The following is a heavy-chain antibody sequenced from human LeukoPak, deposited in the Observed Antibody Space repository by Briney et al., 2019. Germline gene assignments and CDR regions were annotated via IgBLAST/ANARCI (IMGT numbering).Heavy chain of an antibody. V-gene: IGHV2-70*11. J-gene: IGHJ4*02. D-gene: IGHD6-19*01. CDR1: GFSLSTSGMC. Sequence: SGPTLVNPTPTLTLTCTFSGFSLSTSGMCVSWIRQPPGKALEWLARIDWDDDKHYTTSLKTRLTISKDTSKNQVVLTMTNMDPADTAAYYCARIVGSYSSGWYSVDYWGQGTLVTVSS. CDR2: IDWDDDK. CDR3: ARIVGSYSSGWYSVDY.